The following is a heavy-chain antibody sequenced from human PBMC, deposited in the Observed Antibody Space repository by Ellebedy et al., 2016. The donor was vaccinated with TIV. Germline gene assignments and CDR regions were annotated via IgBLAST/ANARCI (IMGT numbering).Heavy chain of an antibody. J-gene: IGHJ4*02. Sequence: GESLKISCAASGFTFSSYSMNWVRQAPGKGLEWVSSISSSSSYIYYADSVKGRFTISRDNAKNSLYLQMNGLRAEDTAVYYCVTGDFDYWGQGTLVTVSS. V-gene: IGHV3-21*01. CDR1: GFTFSSYS. CDR2: ISSSSSYI. CDR3: VTGDFDY.